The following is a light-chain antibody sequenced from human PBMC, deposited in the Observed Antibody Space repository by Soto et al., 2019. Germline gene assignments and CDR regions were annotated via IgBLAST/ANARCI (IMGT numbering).Light chain of an antibody. CDR1: RDVGSD. V-gene: IGKV1-6*01. CDR3: LQDYGDSWT. Sequence: QMTQSPSSLSASVGEKIIITCRANRDVGSDVSWYQQKPGQAPKLLIYAASNLYTGVPSRFSGSRSGTEFTLTISSLQPEDFASYYCLQDYGDSWTFGQGTKVDIK. J-gene: IGKJ1*01. CDR2: AAS.